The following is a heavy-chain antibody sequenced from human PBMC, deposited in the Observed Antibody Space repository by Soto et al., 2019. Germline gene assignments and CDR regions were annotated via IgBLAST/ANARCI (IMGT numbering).Heavy chain of an antibody. V-gene: IGHV4-31*03. Sequence: QVQLQESGPGLVKPSQTLSLTCTVSASISSGGYYWSWIRQHPGKGLEWIGYIHYSGSTHYNPSLQSRVTISVDTSKNQVSLKVRSVTAADTAVYYCARDLRLDSRDAFDIWDQGTMVTVSS. CDR2: IHYSGST. J-gene: IGHJ3*02. CDR1: ASISSGGYY. CDR3: ARDLRLDSRDAFDI.